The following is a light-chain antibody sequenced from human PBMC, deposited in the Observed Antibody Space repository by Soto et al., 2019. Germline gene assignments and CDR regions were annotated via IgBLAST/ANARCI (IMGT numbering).Light chain of an antibody. CDR2: GAS. J-gene: IGKJ5*01. CDR1: QTIGGNS. CDR3: QQYGSSTIT. Sequence: EIVLTQSPGTLSLSPGERATLSCLASQTIGGNSLAWYQQKPGQAPRLVIYGASNRATGIPDRFSGSGSGTDFTLTISRLEPEDFAVYYCQQYGSSTITFGQGTRLEIK. V-gene: IGKV3-20*01.